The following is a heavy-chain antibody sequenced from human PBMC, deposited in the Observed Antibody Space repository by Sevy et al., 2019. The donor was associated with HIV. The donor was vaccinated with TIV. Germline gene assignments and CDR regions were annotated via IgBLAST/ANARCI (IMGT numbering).Heavy chain of an antibody. V-gene: IGHV3-23*01. J-gene: IGHJ4*02. D-gene: IGHD2-8*01. CDR2: LSFGCGEI. CDR1: GFTFSKYC. Sequence: GGSLRLSCVASGFTFSKYCMSWVRQPPGKGLEWVSTLSFGCGEINYADSVKGRFTISRDNSKSSVYLQMNNLRPEDTAVYYCAREGCTKPHDYWGQGTLVTVSS. CDR3: AREGCTKPHDY.